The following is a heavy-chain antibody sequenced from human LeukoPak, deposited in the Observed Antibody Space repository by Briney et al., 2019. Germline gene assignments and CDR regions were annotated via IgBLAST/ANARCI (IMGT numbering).Heavy chain of an antibody. CDR3: ARLFRVGATGDAFDI. Sequence: SETLSLTCTVSGGSISSYYWSWIRQPPGKGLEWIGYIYYSGSTNYNPSLKSRVTISVDTSKNQFSLKLSSVTAADTAVYYCARLFRVGATGDAFDIWGQGTMVTVSS. V-gene: IGHV4-59*08. D-gene: IGHD1-26*01. CDR1: GGSISSYY. J-gene: IGHJ3*02. CDR2: IYYSGST.